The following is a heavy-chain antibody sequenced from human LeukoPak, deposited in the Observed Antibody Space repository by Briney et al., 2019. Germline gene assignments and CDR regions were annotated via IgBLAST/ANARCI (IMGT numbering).Heavy chain of an antibody. J-gene: IGHJ4*02. D-gene: IGHD2-15*01. V-gene: IGHV3-23*01. CDR2: ISGSGGST. CDR3: AKDTLGYCSGGICYNY. Sequence: PGGSLRLSCAASGFTFSSYAMSWVRQAPGKGLEWVSAISGSGGSTYYADSVKGRFTISRDNSKNTLYLQMNNLRAEDTAVYYCAKDTLGYCSGGICYNYWGQGTLVTVSS. CDR1: GFTFSSYA.